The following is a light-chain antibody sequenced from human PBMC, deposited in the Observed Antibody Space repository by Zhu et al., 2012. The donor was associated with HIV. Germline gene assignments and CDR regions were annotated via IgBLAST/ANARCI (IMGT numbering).Light chain of an antibody. CDR3: QHLTLYPT. CDR2: GAS. J-gene: IGKJ4*01. V-gene: IGKV1-9*01. Sequence: DIQMTQSPSSLSASVGDRVTITCRASQGISNHLAWYHQKPGKAPKLLIYGASVLQSGVPSRFSGSGSGTEFTLTISSLQPEDFATYFCQHLTLYPTFGEGPRWRSN. CDR1: QGISNH.